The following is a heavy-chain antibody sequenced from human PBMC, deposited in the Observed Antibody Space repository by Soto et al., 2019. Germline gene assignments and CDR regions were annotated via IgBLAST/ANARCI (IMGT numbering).Heavy chain of an antibody. D-gene: IGHD3-22*01. CDR3: ARTYDSNGYANEFDS. V-gene: IGHV4-59*12. J-gene: IGHJ4*02. CDR2: IYDNGIT. Sequence: QVVLQESGPGLVKPSETLSLTCSVSGRSITSYYWCWVRQPPGKGLGWIGYIYDNGITSQSPSLKSRVTMSADTSQNQFSLKLTSVTGADTAVYYCARTYDSNGYANEFDSWGQGILVTVTS. CDR1: GRSITSYY.